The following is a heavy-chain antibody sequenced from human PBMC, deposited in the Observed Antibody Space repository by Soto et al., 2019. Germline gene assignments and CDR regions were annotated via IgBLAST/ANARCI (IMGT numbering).Heavy chain of an antibody. Sequence: EASVKVSCKASGYTFTSYAMHWVRQAPGQRLEWMGWINAGNGNTKYSQKFQGRVTITRDTSASTAYMELSSLRSEDTAVYYCARVEGYYYGMDVWGQGTTVTVSS. V-gene: IGHV1-3*01. J-gene: IGHJ6*02. CDR2: INAGNGNT. CDR1: GYTFTSYA. CDR3: ARVEGYYYGMDV.